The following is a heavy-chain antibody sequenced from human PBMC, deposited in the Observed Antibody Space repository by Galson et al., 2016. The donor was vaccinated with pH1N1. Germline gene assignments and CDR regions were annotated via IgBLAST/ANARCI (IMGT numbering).Heavy chain of an antibody. CDR1: GFTASSNY. V-gene: IGHV3-53*01. CDR2: IYSGGRT. CDR3: ARVGDFWSYYYYNMDV. J-gene: IGHJ6*02. D-gene: IGHD3-3*01. Sequence: LRLSCAASGFTASSNYMSWVRQAPGKGLEWVSLIYSGGRTYYADSVKGRFTISRDNSKNTLYLQMNSLRVEDTAVYYCARVGDFWSYYYYNMDVWGQGTTVTVSS.